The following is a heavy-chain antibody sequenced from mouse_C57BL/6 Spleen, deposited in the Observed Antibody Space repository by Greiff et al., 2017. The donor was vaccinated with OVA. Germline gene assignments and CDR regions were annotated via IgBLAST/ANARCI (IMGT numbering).Heavy chain of an antibody. J-gene: IGHJ4*01. CDR1: GYAFTNYL. CDR2: INPGSGGT. CDR3: ARSTITTVVDYYAMDY. Sequence: QVQLQQSGAELVRPGTSVKVSCKASGYAFTNYLIEWVKQRPGQGLEWIGVINPGSGGTNYNEKFKGKATLTADKSSSTAYMQLSSLTSEDSAVYFCARSTITTVVDYYAMDYWGQGTSVTVSS. D-gene: IGHD1-1*01. V-gene: IGHV1-54*01.